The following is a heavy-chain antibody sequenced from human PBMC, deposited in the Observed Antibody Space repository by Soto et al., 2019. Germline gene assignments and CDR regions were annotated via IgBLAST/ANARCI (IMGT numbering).Heavy chain of an antibody. Sequence: ASVKVSCKASGYTFTSYDINWVRQATGQGLEWMGWMNPNSGNTGYAQKFQGRVTMTRNTSTSTAYMELSSLRSEDTAVYYCAVDVDTAMVNFYYYYYYGMDVWGKGTTVTVSS. CDR1: GYTFTSYD. CDR3: AVDVDTAMVNFYYYYYYGMDV. D-gene: IGHD5-18*01. V-gene: IGHV1-8*01. J-gene: IGHJ6*04. CDR2: MNPNSGNT.